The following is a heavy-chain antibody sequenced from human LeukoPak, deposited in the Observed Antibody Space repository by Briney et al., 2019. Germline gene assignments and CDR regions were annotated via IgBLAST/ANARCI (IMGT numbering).Heavy chain of an antibody. CDR1: GFTFSSYS. Sequence: GGSLRLSCAASGFTFSSYSMTWVRQAPGKGLEWVSYISSSSSTIYYADSVKGRFTISRDNAKNSLYLQMNSLRAEDTAVYYCARGTGYSSSWYSPHFDYWGQGTLVTVSS. V-gene: IGHV3-48*01. CDR2: ISSSSSTI. D-gene: IGHD6-13*01. J-gene: IGHJ4*02. CDR3: ARGTGYSSSWYSPHFDY.